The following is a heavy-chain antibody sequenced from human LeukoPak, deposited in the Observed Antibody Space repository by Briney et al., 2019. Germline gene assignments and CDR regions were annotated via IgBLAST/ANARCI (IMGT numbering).Heavy chain of an antibody. V-gene: IGHV3-21*01. Sequence: PGGSLRLSCAASGFTFSSHSMNWVRQAPGKGLEWVSSISSSSYIYYADSVKGRFTISRDNAKNSLYLQMNSLRAEDTAVYYCARARMIAEMDYYYYMDVWGKGTTVTVSS. J-gene: IGHJ6*03. D-gene: IGHD3-22*01. CDR1: GFTFSSHS. CDR3: ARARMIAEMDYYYYMDV. CDR2: ISSSSYI.